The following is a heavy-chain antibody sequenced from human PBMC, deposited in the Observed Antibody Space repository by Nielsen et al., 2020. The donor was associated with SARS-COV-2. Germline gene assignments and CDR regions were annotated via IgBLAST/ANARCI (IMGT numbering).Heavy chain of an antibody. J-gene: IGHJ4*02. CDR3: ARDPLYRGQAFDY. CDR1: GFTFSSYG. Sequence: GESLKISCAASGFTFSSYGMNWVRQAPGKGLEWVSYISSSGSTIYYADSVKGRFTISRDNAKNSLYLQMNSLRAEDTAVYYCARDPLYRGQAFDYWGQGTLVTVSS. CDR2: ISSSGSTI. V-gene: IGHV3-48*04. D-gene: IGHD2-8*01.